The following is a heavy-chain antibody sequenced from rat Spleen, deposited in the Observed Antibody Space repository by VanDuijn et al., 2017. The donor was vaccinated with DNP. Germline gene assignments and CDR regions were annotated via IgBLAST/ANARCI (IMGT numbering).Heavy chain of an antibody. CDR1: GFTFSNYY. Sequence: EVQLVESGGGLVQPGRSLKLSCAASGFTFSNYYMAWVRQVPTKGLEWVASISPSGGSTYYRDSVKGRFTISRDNAKSTLYLQMNSLRSEDSATYYCAREGDYYDGSYVDALDAWGQGTSVTVSS. CDR3: AREGDYYDGSYVDALDA. D-gene: IGHD1-12*02. J-gene: IGHJ4*01. CDR2: ISPSGGST. V-gene: IGHV5-25*01.